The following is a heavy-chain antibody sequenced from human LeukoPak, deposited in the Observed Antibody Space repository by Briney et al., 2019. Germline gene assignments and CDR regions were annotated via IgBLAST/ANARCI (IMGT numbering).Heavy chain of an antibody. CDR1: GFTFDDYA. CDR3: AKDISQLGPFDY. Sequence: GGSLRLSCAASGFTFDDYAMHWVRQAPGKGLEWVSGISWNSGSIGYADSVKGRFTISRDNAKNSLYLQMNSLRAEDTALYYCAKDISQLGPFDYWGQGTLVTVSS. V-gene: IGHV3-9*01. D-gene: IGHD6-6*01. CDR2: ISWNSGSI. J-gene: IGHJ4*02.